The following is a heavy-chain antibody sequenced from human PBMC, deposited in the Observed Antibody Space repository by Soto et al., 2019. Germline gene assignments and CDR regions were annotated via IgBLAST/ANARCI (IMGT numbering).Heavy chain of an antibody. CDR1: GFTFSNAW. D-gene: IGHD3-10*01. Sequence: GGSLRLSCAAPGFTFSNAWMSWVRQAPGKGLEWVGRIKSKTDGGTTDYAAPVKGRFTISRDDSKNTLYLQMNSLKTEDTAVYYCTTDLSYGSGSYYYYYYGMDVWGQGTTVTVSS. CDR2: IKSKTDGGTT. J-gene: IGHJ6*02. CDR3: TTDLSYGSGSYYYYYYGMDV. V-gene: IGHV3-15*01.